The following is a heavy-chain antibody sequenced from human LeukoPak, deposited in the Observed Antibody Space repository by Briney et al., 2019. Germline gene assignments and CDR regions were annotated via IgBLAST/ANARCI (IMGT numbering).Heavy chain of an antibody. V-gene: IGHV4-39*01. CDR2: IYHSGST. CDR1: GGSISSSSYY. J-gene: IGHJ4*02. CDR3: ASFYGSGSYYTTGFDY. Sequence: PSETLSLTCTVSGGSISSSSYYWGWIRQPPGKGLEWIGSIYHSGSTYYNPSLKSRVTISVDTSKNQFSLKLSSVTAADTAVYYCASFYGSGSYYTTGFDYWGQGTLVTVSS. D-gene: IGHD3-10*01.